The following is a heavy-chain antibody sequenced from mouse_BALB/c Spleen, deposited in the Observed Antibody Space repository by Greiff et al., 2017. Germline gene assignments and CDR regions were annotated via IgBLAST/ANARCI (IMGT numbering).Heavy chain of an antibody. CDR2: ISDGGSYT. D-gene: IGHD2-4*01. CDR3: ARGSYYDYDGAYYYAMDY. J-gene: IGHJ4*01. CDR1: GFTFSDYY. V-gene: IGHV5-4*02. Sequence: DVKLVESGGGLVKPGGSLKLSCAASGFTFSDYYMYWVRQTPEKRLEWVATISDGGSYTYYPDSVKGRFTISRDNAKNNLYLQMSSLKSEDTAMYYCARGSYYDYDGAYYYAMDYWGQGTSVTVSS.